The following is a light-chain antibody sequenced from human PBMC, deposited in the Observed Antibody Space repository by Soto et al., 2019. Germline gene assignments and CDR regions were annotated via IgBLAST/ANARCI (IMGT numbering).Light chain of an antibody. J-gene: IGKJ1*01. CDR2: AAS. CDR3: QQYNNWPWT. V-gene: IGKV1-27*01. CDR1: QGIGNF. Sequence: DIQMTQSPSSLSAFVGDRVTITCRASQGIGNFLAWYQQKPGKVPKLLIYAASTLQSGVPSRFSGSGSGTDFTLTISSLQSEDFAVYYCQQYNNWPWTFGQGTKVEIK.